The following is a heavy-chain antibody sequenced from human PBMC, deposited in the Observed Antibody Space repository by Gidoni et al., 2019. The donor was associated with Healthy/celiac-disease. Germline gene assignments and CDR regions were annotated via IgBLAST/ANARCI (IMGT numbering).Heavy chain of an antibody. Sequence: EVQLVESGGGLVKPGGSLRLSCAASGFTFSNAWMSWVRQAPGKGLEWVGRIKSKTDGGTTDYAAPVKGRFTISRDDSKNTLYLQMNSLKTEDTAVYYCTTEPGGSSPPGGDDAFDIWGQGTMVTVSS. CDR3: TTEPGGSSPPGGDDAFDI. J-gene: IGHJ3*02. D-gene: IGHD2-15*01. V-gene: IGHV3-15*01. CDR2: IKSKTDGGTT. CDR1: GFTFSNAW.